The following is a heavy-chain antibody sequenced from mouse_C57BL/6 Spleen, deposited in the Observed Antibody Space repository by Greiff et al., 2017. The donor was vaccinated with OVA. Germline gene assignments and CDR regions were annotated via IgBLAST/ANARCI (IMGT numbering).Heavy chain of an antibody. V-gene: IGHV1-82*01. D-gene: IGHD4-1*01. CDR1: GYAFSSSW. J-gene: IGHJ4*01. CDR2: IYPGDGDT. Sequence: QVQLQQSGPELVKPGASVKISCKASGYAFSSSWMNWVKQRPGKGLEWIGRIYPGDGDTNYNGKFKGKATLTADKSSSTAYMQLSSLTSEDSAVYFCARGGYELGQDYAMDYWGQGTSVTVSS. CDR3: ARGGYELGQDYAMDY.